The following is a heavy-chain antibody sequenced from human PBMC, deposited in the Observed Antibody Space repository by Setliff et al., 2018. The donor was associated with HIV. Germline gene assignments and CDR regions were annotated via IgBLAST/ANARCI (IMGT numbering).Heavy chain of an antibody. V-gene: IGHV4-4*09. CDR3: ARRAVQDASITSSNWFDP. CDR1: GDSISSYS. J-gene: IGHJ5*02. Sequence: PSETLSLTCTVSGDSISSYSWNWIRQPPGKGLEWIGYIYSSGSTNYNPSLKSRVTMSADESNNQFSLKLNSVTAADTAVYFCARRAVQDASITSSNWFDPWGHGTLVTVSS. CDR2: IYSSGST. D-gene: IGHD2-2*01.